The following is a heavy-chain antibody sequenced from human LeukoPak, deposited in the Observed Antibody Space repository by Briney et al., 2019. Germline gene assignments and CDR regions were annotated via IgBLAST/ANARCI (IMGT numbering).Heavy chain of an antibody. Sequence: GGSLRLSCAASGFTFSSYWMHWVRQAPGKGLVWVSRINSDGSSTNYADSVKGRFTISRDNAKNTLYLQMNSLRAEDTAVYYCARGDYYDSSGYPTDWGQGTLVTVSS. CDR1: GFTFSSYW. D-gene: IGHD3-22*01. V-gene: IGHV3-74*01. CDR3: ARGDYYDSSGYPTD. CDR2: INSDGSST. J-gene: IGHJ4*02.